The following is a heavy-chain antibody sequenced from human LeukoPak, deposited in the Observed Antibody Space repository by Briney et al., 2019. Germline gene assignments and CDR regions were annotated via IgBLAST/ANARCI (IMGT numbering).Heavy chain of an antibody. CDR1: GYTFTSYG. D-gene: IGHD2-8*01. CDR3: ARFSEGVYAITVYYGMDV. V-gene: IGHV1-18*01. J-gene: IGHJ6*02. CDR2: ISAYNGNT. Sequence: ASVKVSCKASGYTFTSYGISWVRQAPGQGLEWMGWISAYNGNTNYAQKLQGRVTMTTDTSTSTAYMELRSLRSDDTAVYYCARFSEGVYAITVYYGMDVWGQGTTVTVSS.